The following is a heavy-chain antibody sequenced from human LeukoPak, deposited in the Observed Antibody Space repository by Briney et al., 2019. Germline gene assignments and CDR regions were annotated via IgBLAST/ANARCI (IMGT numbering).Heavy chain of an antibody. D-gene: IGHD3-3*01. Sequence: ASVKVSCKASGYTFTGYYMHWVRQAPGQGLEWMGWINPNSGGTNYARKFQGRVTMTRDTSISTAYMELSRLRSDDTAVYYCARDWANTIFGVVLYFDYWGQGTLVTVSS. CDR2: INPNSGGT. CDR3: ARDWANTIFGVVLYFDY. CDR1: GYTFTGYY. V-gene: IGHV1-2*02. J-gene: IGHJ4*02.